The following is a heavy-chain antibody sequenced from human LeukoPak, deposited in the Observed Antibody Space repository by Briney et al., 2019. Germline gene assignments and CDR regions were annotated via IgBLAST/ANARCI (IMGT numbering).Heavy chain of an antibody. Sequence: SETLSLTCTVSGDSISTYYWSWIRQPPGKGLEWIGYIYYRVTSDYNPSLKSRVTMSVDMSTRQISLKLSSVTAADTAVYYCAKDKSMARGIISDYFDYWGQGTLVTVSS. CDR2: IYYRVTS. CDR1: GDSISTYY. V-gene: IGHV4-59*01. J-gene: IGHJ4*02. CDR3: AKDKSMARGIISDYFDY. D-gene: IGHD3-10*01.